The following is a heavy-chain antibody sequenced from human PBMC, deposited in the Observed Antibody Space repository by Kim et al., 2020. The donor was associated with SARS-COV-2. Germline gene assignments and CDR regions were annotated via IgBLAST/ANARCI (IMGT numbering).Heavy chain of an antibody. Sequence: GGSLRLSCAASGFTFRNNAMNWVRQAPGKGLEWVAGIGSDESTHYADSVRGRFTISRDNSKNTLYLQMNRLSGEDTATYYCAKDLHNYSAMDVWGQGAVVTVAS. CDR3: AKDLHNYSAMDV. CDR1: GFTFRNNA. CDR2: IGSDEST. J-gene: IGHJ6*02. V-gene: IGHV3-23*01. D-gene: IGHD1-26*01.